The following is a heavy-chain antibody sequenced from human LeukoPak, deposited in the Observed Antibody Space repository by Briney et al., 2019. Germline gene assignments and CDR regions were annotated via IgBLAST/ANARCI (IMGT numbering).Heavy chain of an antibody. CDR1: GGTFSSYA. Sequence: EASVKVSCKASGGTFSSYAISWVRQAPGQGLEWMGGIIPIFGTANYAQKFQGRVTITADESTSTAYMELSSLRSEGTAVYYCASDYYGMDVWGQGTTVTVSS. CDR2: IIPIFGTA. V-gene: IGHV1-69*13. J-gene: IGHJ6*02. CDR3: ASDYYGMDV.